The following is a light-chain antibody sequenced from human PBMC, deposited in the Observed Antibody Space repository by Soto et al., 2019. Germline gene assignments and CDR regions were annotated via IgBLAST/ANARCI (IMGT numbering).Light chain of an antibody. J-gene: IGKJ5*01. CDR3: QQRSNWSIT. CDR2: DAS. V-gene: IGKV3-11*01. Sequence: EIVLTQSPATLSLSLVERATLSCRASQSVSSYLAWYQQKPGQAPRLLIYDASNRATGIPARFSGSGSGTDFTLTISSLEPEDFAVYYCQQRSNWSITFGQGTRLEIK. CDR1: QSVSSY.